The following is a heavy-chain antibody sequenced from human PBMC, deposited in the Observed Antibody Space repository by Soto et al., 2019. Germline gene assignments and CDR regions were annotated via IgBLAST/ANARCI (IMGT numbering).Heavy chain of an antibody. J-gene: IGHJ3*02. CDR3: TKHLPSKKNQRRWADAFHI. CDR1: GFTFSNYA. CDR2: VTGRSSST. Sequence: EVRLLESGGGLVQPGGSLRLSCVASGFTFSNYAMSWVRQAPGKGLEWVSVVTGRSSSTYYADSVEGRFIISRDNSRNTLLLQMNSLGAEDTAFYYCTKHLPSKKNQRRWADAFHIWGQGTILTVSS. D-gene: IGHD2-2*01. V-gene: IGHV3-23*01.